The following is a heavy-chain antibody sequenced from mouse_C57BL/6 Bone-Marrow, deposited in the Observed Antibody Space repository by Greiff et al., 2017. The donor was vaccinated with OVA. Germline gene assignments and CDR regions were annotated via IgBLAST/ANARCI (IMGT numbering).Heavy chain of an antibody. D-gene: IGHD2-13*01. Sequence: EVQLQESGPGMVKPSQSLSLTCTVTGYSITSGYDWHWIRHFPGNKLEWMGYISYSGSTNYKPSLKSRISITHDTSKNHFFLKLNAVTTEDTATYYCARDVGDSIADWGQGTLVTVSA. V-gene: IGHV3-1*01. J-gene: IGHJ3*01. CDR3: ARDVGDSIAD. CDR1: GYSITSGYD. CDR2: ISYSGST.